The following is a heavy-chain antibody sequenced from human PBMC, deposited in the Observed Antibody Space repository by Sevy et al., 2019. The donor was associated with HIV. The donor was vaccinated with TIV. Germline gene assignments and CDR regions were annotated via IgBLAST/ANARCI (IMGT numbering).Heavy chain of an antibody. J-gene: IGHJ6*03. Sequence: GGSLRLSCAASGFTFSSYWMYWVRQAPGKGLVWVSRINSDGSSTSYADSVKGRFTISRDNAKNTRYVQMNSLRAEDTAVYYCARGNENSRGRNYMDVWGKGTTVTVSS. CDR3: ARGNENSRGRNYMDV. CDR2: INSDGSST. V-gene: IGHV3-74*01. D-gene: IGHD6-13*01. CDR1: GFTFSSYW.